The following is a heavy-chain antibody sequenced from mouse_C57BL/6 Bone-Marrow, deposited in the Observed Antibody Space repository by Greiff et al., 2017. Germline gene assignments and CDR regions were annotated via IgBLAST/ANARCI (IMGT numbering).Heavy chain of an antibody. V-gene: IGHV1-55*01. CDR1: GYTFTSYW. D-gene: IGHD2-12*01. CDR3: SSAYYRHYGYFDV. J-gene: IGHJ1*03. CDR2: IYPGSGST. Sequence: QVQLQQPGAELVKPGASVKMSCKASGYTFTSYWIPWVKQRPGRGLEWIGDIYPGSGSTNYNEKFKSKATLTVDTSSSTAYVQLSSLTSEDSAVYFCSSAYYRHYGYFDVWGTGTTVTVSS.